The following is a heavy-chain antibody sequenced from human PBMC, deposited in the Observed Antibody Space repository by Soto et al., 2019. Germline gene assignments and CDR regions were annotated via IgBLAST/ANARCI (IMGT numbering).Heavy chain of an antibody. CDR3: AKPSSGWYSGFDC. Sequence: GGSLRLSCAASGFISSSYGMSWVRQAPGERLEWVSVISGNSDITYYADSVKGRFTISRDNSKNTLYLQINSLRAEDTAVYYCAKPSSGWYSGFDCWGQGTLVTV. CDR2: ISGNSDIT. D-gene: IGHD6-19*01. V-gene: IGHV3-23*01. CDR1: GFISSSYG. J-gene: IGHJ4*02.